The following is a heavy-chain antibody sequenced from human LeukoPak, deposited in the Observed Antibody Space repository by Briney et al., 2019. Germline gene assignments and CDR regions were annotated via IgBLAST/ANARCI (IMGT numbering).Heavy chain of an antibody. V-gene: IGHV4-59*08. CDR1: GGSISSYY. CDR3: ARHPRPGYSSGWYNPHFNWYFDL. Sequence: PSETLSLTCTVSGGSISSYYWSWIRQPPGKGLEWIGYIYYSGSTNYNPSLKSRVTISVDTSKNQFSLKLSSVTAADTAVYYCARHPRPGYSSGWYNPHFNWYFDLWGRGTLVTVSS. J-gene: IGHJ2*01. D-gene: IGHD6-19*01. CDR2: IYYSGST.